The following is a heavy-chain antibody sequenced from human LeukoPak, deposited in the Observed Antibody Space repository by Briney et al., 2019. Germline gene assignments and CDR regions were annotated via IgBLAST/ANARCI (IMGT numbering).Heavy chain of an antibody. CDR2: ISGSGGST. J-gene: IGHJ4*02. CDR1: GFTFSSYA. CDR3: AKDMGPRIAAAVSFDY. Sequence: PGGSLRLSCAASGFTFSSYAMSWVRQAPGKGLEWVSAISGSGGSTYYADSVKGRFTISRDNFKNTLSLQMNSLRAEDTALYYCAKDMGPRIAAAVSFDYWGQGTLVTVSS. V-gene: IGHV3-23*01. D-gene: IGHD6-13*01.